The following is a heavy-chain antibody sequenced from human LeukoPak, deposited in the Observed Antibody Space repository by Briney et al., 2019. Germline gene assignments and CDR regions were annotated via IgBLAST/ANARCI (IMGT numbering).Heavy chain of an antibody. J-gene: IGHJ4*02. V-gene: IGHV3-30*18. CDR2: ISYDGSNK. CDR1: GFTFSSYG. CDR3: AKDGAYSSGWNPFDY. D-gene: IGHD6-19*01. Sequence: GGSLRLSCAASGFTFSSYGMHWVRQAPGKGLEWVAVISYDGSNKYYADSVKGRFTISRDNSKNTLYLQMDSLRAEDTAVYYCAKDGAYSSGWNPFDYWGQGTLVTVSS.